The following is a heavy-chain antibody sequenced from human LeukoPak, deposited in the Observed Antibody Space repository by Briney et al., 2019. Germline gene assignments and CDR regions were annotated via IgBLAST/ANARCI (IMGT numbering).Heavy chain of an antibody. CDR2: IYSGGST. CDR1: AFSVGSNY. V-gene: IGHV3-66*01. D-gene: IGHD5-12*01. CDR3: ARGRSGYHNT. J-gene: IGHJ4*02. Sequence: PGRSLRLSCAASAFSVGSNYITWVRHAPREGLEWVSLIYSGGSTCYADSMKGRFTISRDNSKNTLYLQMNSLRAEDAAVYYCARGRSGYHNTGGEGSLVTVSA.